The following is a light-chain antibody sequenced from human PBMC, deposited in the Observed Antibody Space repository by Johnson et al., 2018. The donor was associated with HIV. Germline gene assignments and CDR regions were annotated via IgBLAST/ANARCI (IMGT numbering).Light chain of an antibody. J-gene: IGLJ1*01. CDR1: SSNIGNNY. V-gene: IGLV1-51*01. CDR3: GTWDSCLSAGFYV. Sequence: QSMLTQPPSVSAAPGQKVTISCSGSSSNIGNNYVSWYQQLPGTAPKLLIYDNNKRPSGIPDRFSGSKSGTSATLGITGLQTGDEADYYCGTWDSCLSAGFYVVGTGTKVTVL. CDR2: DNN.